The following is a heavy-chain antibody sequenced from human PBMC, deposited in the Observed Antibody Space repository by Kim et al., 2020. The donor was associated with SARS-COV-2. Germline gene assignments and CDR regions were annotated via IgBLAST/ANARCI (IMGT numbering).Heavy chain of an antibody. V-gene: IGHV1-69*06. CDR1: GGTFSSYA. D-gene: IGHD1-1*01. CDR3: AREMGTINRTFGY. Sequence: SVKVSCKASGGTFSSYAISWVRQAPGQGLEWMGEIIPIFGTANYAQKFQGRVTITADKSTSTAYMDLSSLRSEDTAVYYCAREMGTINRTFGYWGQGTLVTVSS. CDR2: IIPIFGTA. J-gene: IGHJ4*02.